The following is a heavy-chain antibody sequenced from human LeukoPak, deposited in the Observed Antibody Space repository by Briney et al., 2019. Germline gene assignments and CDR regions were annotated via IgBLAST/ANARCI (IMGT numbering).Heavy chain of an antibody. V-gene: IGHV1-69*04. D-gene: IGHD3-22*01. CDR1: GGTFSSYA. CDR2: IIPILGIA. CDR3: ARDKYTTYYYDSSGYYLFDY. Sequence: SVKVSCKASGGTFSSYAISWVRQAPGQGLEWMGRIIPILGIANYAQKFQGRVTITADKSTSTAYMELSSLRSEDTAVYYCARDKYTTYYYDSSGYYLFDYWGQGTLVTVSS. J-gene: IGHJ4*02.